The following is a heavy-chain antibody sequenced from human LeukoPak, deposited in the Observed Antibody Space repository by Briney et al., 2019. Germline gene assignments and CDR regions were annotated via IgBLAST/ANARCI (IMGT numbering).Heavy chain of an antibody. D-gene: IGHD3-10*01. CDR1: GGSISSGGYS. V-gene: IGHV4-30-2*01. CDR2: IYHSGST. J-gene: IGHJ4*02. Sequence: SQTLSLTCAVSGGSISSGGYSWSWIRQPPGKGLEWSGYIYHSGSTYYNPSLKSRVTISVDRSKSQFSLKLSSVTAADTAVYYCARGGPRITMVRGVRHPYYFDYWGQGTLVTVSS. CDR3: ARGGPRITMVRGVRHPYYFDY.